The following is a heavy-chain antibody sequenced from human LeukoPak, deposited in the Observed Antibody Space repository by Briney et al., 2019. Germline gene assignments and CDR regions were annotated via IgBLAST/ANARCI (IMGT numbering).Heavy chain of an antibody. Sequence: GGSLRLSCAASGFTFSSYDMHWVRQATGEGLEWVSGIGIAGDTYYRGSVKGRFTISRENAKNSLYLQMSSLRAGDTAVYYCARVSTSGYDIWGRGTMVTVSS. J-gene: IGHJ3*02. CDR3: ARVSTSGYDI. D-gene: IGHD2-2*01. V-gene: IGHV3-13*01. CDR1: GFTFSSYD. CDR2: IGIAGDT.